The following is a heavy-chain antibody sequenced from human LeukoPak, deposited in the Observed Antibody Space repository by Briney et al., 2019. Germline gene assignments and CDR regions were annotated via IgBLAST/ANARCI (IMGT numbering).Heavy chain of an antibody. J-gene: IGHJ3*02. CDR3: ARRSRGSNTFDM. D-gene: IGHD6-13*01. V-gene: IGHV5-51*01. CDR2: IHPGDSDT. CDR1: GYSFTSYW. Sequence: GESLKISCKGSGYSFTSYWIGWVRQMPGKGLEWMGIIHPGDSDTRYSPSFQGQVTISADKSISTAYLHWSSLKASDTAIYYRARRSRGSNTFDMWGQGKMVTVSS.